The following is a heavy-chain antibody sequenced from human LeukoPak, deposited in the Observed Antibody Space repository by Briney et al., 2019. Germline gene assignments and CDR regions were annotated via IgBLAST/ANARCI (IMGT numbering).Heavy chain of an antibody. CDR2: INHSGRT. CDR3: ARMGTGTTEWWFGP. V-gene: IGHV4-34*01. Sequence: PSETLSLTCAVYGGSFSAYYWSWIRQPPGKGLEWIGEINHSGRTNYNPSLKRRVTISVDTSKNQLTLKLSSVTAADTAVYYCARMGTGTTEWWFGPWGQGTLVTVSS. CDR1: GGSFSAYY. J-gene: IGHJ5*02. D-gene: IGHD1-1*01.